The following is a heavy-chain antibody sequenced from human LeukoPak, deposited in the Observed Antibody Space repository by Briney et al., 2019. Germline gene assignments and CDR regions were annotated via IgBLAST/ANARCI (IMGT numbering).Heavy chain of an antibody. CDR3: AAVDFWSGSTTWDPLWY. J-gene: IGHJ4*02. CDR1: GFTFSSYA. V-gene: IGHV3-23*01. D-gene: IGHD3-3*01. Sequence: GGSLRLSCAASGFTFSSYAMSWLRQAPGKGLEWVSAISGSGGSTNYADSVKGRFAISRDNPKNTLYLQMNSLRAEDTSVYYCAAVDFWSGSTTWDPLWYWGQGTLVTVSS. CDR2: ISGSGGST.